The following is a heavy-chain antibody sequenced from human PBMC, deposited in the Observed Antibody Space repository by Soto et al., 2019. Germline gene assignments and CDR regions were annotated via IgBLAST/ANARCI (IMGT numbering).Heavy chain of an antibody. D-gene: IGHD4-17*01. Sequence: EVQLVESGGGLVQPGGSLRLSCAASGFTVSSNYMSWVRQAPGKGLEWVSVIYSGGSTCYADSVKGRFTISRHNSKNTLYLQMNSLRAEDTAVYYCARGQYGDYEDAFDIWGQGTMVTVSS. CDR3: ARGQYGDYEDAFDI. V-gene: IGHV3-53*04. CDR2: IYSGGST. J-gene: IGHJ3*02. CDR1: GFTVSSNY.